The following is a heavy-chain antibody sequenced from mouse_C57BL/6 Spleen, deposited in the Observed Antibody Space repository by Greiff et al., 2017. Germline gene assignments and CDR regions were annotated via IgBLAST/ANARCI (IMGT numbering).Heavy chain of an antibody. Sequence: QVQLQQPGAELVKPGASVKLSCKASGYTFTSYWMQWVKQRPGQGLEWIGEIDPSDSYTNYNQKLKGKATLTVDTSSSTAYMQLSSLTSEDSAVYYCARLWDYWYFDVWGTGTTVTVSS. CDR3: ARLWDYWYFDV. D-gene: IGHD1-1*02. CDR2: IDPSDSYT. CDR1: GYTFTSYW. V-gene: IGHV1-50*01. J-gene: IGHJ1*03.